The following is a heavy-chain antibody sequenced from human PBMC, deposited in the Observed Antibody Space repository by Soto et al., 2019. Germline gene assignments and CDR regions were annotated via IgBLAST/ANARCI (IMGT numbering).Heavy chain of an antibody. D-gene: IGHD2-15*01. Sequence: SETLSLTCPFTCCSIRSSYWSWIRQPPGKGLEWIGYIYYSGSTNYNPSLKSRVTISVDTSKNQFSLKLSSVTAADTAVYYCARGYCSGGSCNGYFDYWGQGTLVTVS. CDR3: ARGYCSGGSCNGYFDY. J-gene: IGHJ4*02. CDR2: IYYSGST. CDR1: CCSIRSSY. V-gene: IGHV4-59*01.